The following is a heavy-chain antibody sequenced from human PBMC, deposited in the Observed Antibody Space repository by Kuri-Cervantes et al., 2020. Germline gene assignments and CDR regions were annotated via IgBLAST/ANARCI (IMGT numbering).Heavy chain of an antibody. V-gene: IGHV3-13*01. J-gene: IGHJ3*02. CDR1: RFTFSPCD. CDR3: AKDIWAGDPSSGAFDI. CDR2: FGPIGDT. Sequence: GESLKISCEASRFTFSPCDIPWVRQPTGKGLEWVSRFGPIGDTYYPGSVKGRFTISRHNAKXXLFLQMNSLRAEDTALYYCAKDIWAGDPSSGAFDIWGQGTMVTVSS. D-gene: IGHD4-17*01.